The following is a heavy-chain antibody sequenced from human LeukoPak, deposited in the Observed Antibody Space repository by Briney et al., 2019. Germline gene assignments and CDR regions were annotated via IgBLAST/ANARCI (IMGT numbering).Heavy chain of an antibody. Sequence: SETLSLTCAVYGGSFSGYYWSWIRQPPGKGLEWIGEINHSGNTNYNPSLKSRVTISVDTSKNQFSLKLSSVTAADTAVYYCARVQYQLLYPFMIFYYFDYWGQGTLVTVSS. V-gene: IGHV4-34*01. CDR1: GGSFSGYY. D-gene: IGHD2-2*02. J-gene: IGHJ4*02. CDR2: INHSGNT. CDR3: ARVQYQLLYPFMIFYYFDY.